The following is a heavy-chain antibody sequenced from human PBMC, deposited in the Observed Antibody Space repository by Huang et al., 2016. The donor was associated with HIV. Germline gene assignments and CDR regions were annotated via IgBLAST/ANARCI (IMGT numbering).Heavy chain of an antibody. CDR3: VIMDDYFDY. V-gene: IGHV3-9*01. Sequence: EVQLVESGGGLVQPGRSLRLSCAASGFAFSHYAVHWVRRSPGRGRGWVSGIGGNSGDIAYGASVRGRFVISRDNAKNSLYLKMNGLRFEDTALYFCVIMDDYFDYWGQGVLVGVSS. J-gene: IGHJ4*02. CDR2: IGGNSGDI. CDR1: GFAFSHYA. D-gene: IGHD2-8*01.